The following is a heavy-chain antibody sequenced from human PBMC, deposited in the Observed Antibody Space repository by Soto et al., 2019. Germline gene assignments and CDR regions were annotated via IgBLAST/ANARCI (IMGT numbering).Heavy chain of an antibody. J-gene: IGHJ5*02. CDR2: ISAYNGNT. CDR3: ARDPGYCSSTSCQPSGWFDP. V-gene: IGHV1-18*01. D-gene: IGHD2-2*01. CDR1: GYTFTSYG. Sequence: QVQLVQSGAEVKKPGASVKVSCKASGYTFTSYGISWVRQAPGQGLEWMGWISAYNGNTNYAQKLQGRVTMTPDTSTSTAYMELRSLRSDDTAVYYCARDPGYCSSTSCQPSGWFDPWGQGTLVTVSS.